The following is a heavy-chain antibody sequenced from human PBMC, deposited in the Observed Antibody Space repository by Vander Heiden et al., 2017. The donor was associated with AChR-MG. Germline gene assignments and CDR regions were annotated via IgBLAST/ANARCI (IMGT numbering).Heavy chain of an antibody. CDR3: ARGVYGDYMYFDY. Sequence: QLQLQESGSGLVRPSQTLSPTCAVSGGSISSGGYSWSWIRQPPGKGPEWIGNIYQSGSTFSNPSLKSRVTISIDKSKNQFSLKLKSVTAADTAVYYCARGVYGDYMYFDYWGQGTRVTVSS. CDR2: IYQSGST. CDR1: GGSISSGGYS. D-gene: IGHD4-17*01. V-gene: IGHV4-30-2*01. J-gene: IGHJ4*02.